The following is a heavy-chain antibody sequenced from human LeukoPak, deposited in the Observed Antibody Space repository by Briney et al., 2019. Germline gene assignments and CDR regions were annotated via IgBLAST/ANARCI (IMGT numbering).Heavy chain of an antibody. CDR3: AKNVGSGSFFRYYYYMDV. J-gene: IGHJ6*03. Sequence: SETLSLTCTVSGGTISSSSYYWGCIRQPPGKGLEWIGTFYHGGSTNYNPSLNSLVTISVDTSKNQLFRKLSSVAAANTALYYCAKNVGSGSFFRYYYYMDVWGKGTTVTVSS. CDR2: FYHGGST. D-gene: IGHD3-10*01. CDR1: GGTISSSSYY. V-gene: IGHV4-39*07.